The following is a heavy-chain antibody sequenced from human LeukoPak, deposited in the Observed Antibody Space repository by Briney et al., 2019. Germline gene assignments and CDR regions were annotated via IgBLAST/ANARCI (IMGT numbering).Heavy chain of an antibody. CDR2: MNPNTGNT. D-gene: IGHD7-27*01. CDR1: GYSFTTFD. CDR3: ARGPLTGEHYHYYMDV. J-gene: IGHJ6*03. Sequence: GASVKVSCKASGYSFTTFDINWVRQATGQGLEWMGWMNPNTGNTGFAGKFQARVTITGNTSISTVYMELTSLTSDDTAVYYCARGPLTGEHYHYYMDVWGTGTTITVSS. V-gene: IGHV1-8*03.